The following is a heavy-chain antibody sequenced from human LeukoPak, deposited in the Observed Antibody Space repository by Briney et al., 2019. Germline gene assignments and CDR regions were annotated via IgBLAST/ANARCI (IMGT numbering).Heavy chain of an antibody. Sequence: GGSLRLSCAASGFTFSTYPMDWVRQAPGKGLEWVAVISYDGSNEYYADSVKGRFTISRDNSKNTLYLQMNSLRAEDTAVYYCAREEPLGGLGYSYGYFDYWGQGTLVTVSS. CDR3: AREEPLGGLGYSYGYFDY. CDR1: GFTFSTYP. D-gene: IGHD5-18*01. J-gene: IGHJ4*02. CDR2: ISYDGSNE. V-gene: IGHV3-30*14.